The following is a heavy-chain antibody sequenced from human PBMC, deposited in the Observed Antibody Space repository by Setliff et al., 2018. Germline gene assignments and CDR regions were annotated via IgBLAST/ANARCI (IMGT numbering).Heavy chain of an antibody. CDR1: GDSISSRPFY. Sequence: LSLTCTVSGDSISSRPFYWGWFRQPAGKELEWIGQIYTSWSTIYNPSLKSRVTILLDTSKNQFSLTLTSVTAADTAVCYCARMTGFQYIDVWGKGTTVTVSS. V-gene: IGHV4-61*09. CDR3: ARMTGFQYIDV. CDR2: IYTSWST. J-gene: IGHJ6*03. D-gene: IGHD3-3*01.